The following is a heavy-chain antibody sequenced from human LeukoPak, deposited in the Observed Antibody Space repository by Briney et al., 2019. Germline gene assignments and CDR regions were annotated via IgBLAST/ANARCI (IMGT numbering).Heavy chain of an antibody. CDR1: GGSISSYY. CDR3: ARYCSGGDCYSKALDY. Sequence: PSETLSLTCTVSGGSISSYYWSWIRQPAGKGLEWIGRIYTSGSTSYNPSLKSRLTISVDTSLNQFSLKLNSVTAADTAVYYCARYCSGGDCYSKALDYWGQGILVTVSS. V-gene: IGHV4-4*07. D-gene: IGHD2-15*01. J-gene: IGHJ4*02. CDR2: IYTSGST.